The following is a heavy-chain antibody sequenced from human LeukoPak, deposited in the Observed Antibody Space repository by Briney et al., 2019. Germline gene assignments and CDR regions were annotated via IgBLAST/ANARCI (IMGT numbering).Heavy chain of an antibody. Sequence: GGSLRLSCAASGFTFNIYSMNWVRQAPGKGLEWVSYISSSSSTIYYADSVKGRFTISRDNAKNSLYLQMNSLRAEDTAVYYCARAMRDYYDSSGYYDYWGQGTLVTVSS. CDR3: ARAMRDYYDSSGYYDY. CDR1: GFTFNIYS. CDR2: ISSSSSTI. J-gene: IGHJ4*02. V-gene: IGHV3-48*04. D-gene: IGHD3-22*01.